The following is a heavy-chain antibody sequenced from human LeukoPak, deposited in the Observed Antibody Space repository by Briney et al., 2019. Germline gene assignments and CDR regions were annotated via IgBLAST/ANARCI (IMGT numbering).Heavy chain of an antibody. J-gene: IGHJ5*02. CDR2: IYYSGST. V-gene: IGHV4-39*07. D-gene: IGHD6-19*01. Sequence: SETLSLTCTVSGGSISSSSYYWGWIRQPPGKGLEWIGGIYYSGSTYYNPSLKSRVTISVDTSKNQFSLKLSSVTAADTAVYYCARAVRYSSGWYSDSWFDPWGQGTLVTISS. CDR1: GGSISSSSYY. CDR3: ARAVRYSSGWYSDSWFDP.